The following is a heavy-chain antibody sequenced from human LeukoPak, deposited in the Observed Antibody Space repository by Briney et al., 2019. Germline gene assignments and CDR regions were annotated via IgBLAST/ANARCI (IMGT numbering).Heavy chain of an antibody. V-gene: IGHV4-34*01. CDR1: GGSFSGYY. J-gene: IGHJ2*01. D-gene: IGHD3-3*01. CDR2: INHSGST. Sequence: SETLSLTCAVYGGSFSGYYWSWIRQPPGKGLEWIGEINHSGSTNYNPSLKSRVTISVDTSKNQFSLKLSSVTAADTAVYYCARGGDFWSGYYRYLYFDLWGRGTLVTVSS. CDR3: ARGGDFWSGYYRYLYFDL.